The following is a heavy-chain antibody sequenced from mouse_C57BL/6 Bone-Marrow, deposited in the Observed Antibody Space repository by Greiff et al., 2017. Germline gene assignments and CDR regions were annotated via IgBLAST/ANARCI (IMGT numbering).Heavy chain of an antibody. D-gene: IGHD2-14*01. J-gene: IGHJ3*01. Sequence: VQLQQSGAELARPGASVKLSCKASGYTFTSYGISWVKQRTGQGLEWIGEIYPRSGNTYYNEKFKGKATLTADKSSSTAYIELRSLTSEDSAVYFCARRRGIPFAYWGQGTLVTVSA. V-gene: IGHV1-81*01. CDR1: GYTFTSYG. CDR3: ARRRGIPFAY. CDR2: IYPRSGNT.